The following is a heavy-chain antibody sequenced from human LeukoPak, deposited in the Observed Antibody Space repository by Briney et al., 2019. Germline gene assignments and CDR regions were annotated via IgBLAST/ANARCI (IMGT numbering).Heavy chain of an antibody. V-gene: IGHV1-2*02. CDR3: ARSGNAYGSGSYPIDY. Sequence: ASVKVSCKASGYTFTGSYMHWLRQAPGQGLEWMGWINPDSGDTNYAQNFQGRVTLTTDTSISTAYMELSRLRSDDTAVYYCARSGNAYGSGSYPIDYWGQGTLVTVSS. CDR2: INPDSGDT. J-gene: IGHJ4*02. D-gene: IGHD3-10*01. CDR1: GYTFTGSY.